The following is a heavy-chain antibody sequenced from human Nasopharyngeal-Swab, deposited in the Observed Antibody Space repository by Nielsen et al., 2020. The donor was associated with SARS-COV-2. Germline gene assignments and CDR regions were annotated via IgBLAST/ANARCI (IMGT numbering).Heavy chain of an antibody. CDR1: GFTFSSYA. CDR3: AKDYYDSSGYHPDAFDI. J-gene: IGHJ3*02. D-gene: IGHD3-22*01. Sequence: GGSLRLSCAASGFTFSSYAMSWVRQAPGKGLEWVSAISGSGGSTYYADSVKGRFTISRDNSKNTLYLQMNRLRAEDTAVYYCAKDYYDSSGYHPDAFDIWGQGTMVTVSS. V-gene: IGHV3-23*01. CDR2: ISGSGGST.